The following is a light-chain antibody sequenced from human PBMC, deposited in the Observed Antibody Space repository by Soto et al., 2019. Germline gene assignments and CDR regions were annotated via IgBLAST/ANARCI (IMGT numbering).Light chain of an antibody. V-gene: IGKV3-15*01. Sequence: EIVMTQSPATLSVSPGERASLSCRASQSVGSNLAWYQQTAGQAPRLLIYGASTRATGIPARFSGSGSGTAFTLTISRLQSEDFAVYSCQQYTNWPDTFGQGTKLEIK. J-gene: IGKJ2*01. CDR2: GAS. CDR1: QSVGSN. CDR3: QQYTNWPDT.